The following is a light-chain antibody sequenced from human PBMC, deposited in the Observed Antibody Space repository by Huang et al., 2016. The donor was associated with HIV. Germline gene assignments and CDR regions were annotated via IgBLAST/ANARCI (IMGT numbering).Light chain of an antibody. CDR1: QSVGRN. J-gene: IGKJ3*01. V-gene: IGKV3-15*01. CDR3: QQYDDWPRGFT. CDR2: GAS. Sequence: EIVMTQSPVTLSVSPGERATLSRRASQSVGRNLAWSQHKPGHAPWLLVYGASTRATGIPARFSGSWSGKEFSLTLSSLQSEDFAIYYCQQYDDWPRGFTFGPGTKVDIK.